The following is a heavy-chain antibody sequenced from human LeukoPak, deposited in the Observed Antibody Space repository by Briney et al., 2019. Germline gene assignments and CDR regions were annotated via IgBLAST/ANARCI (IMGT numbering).Heavy chain of an antibody. CDR3: AKGDYGGNSHTFDI. Sequence: PGGSLRLSCAASGFTFSAFAVHWVRQAPGKGLEWVAVILYDGSNKYYADSVKGRLTISRDNSKNTLSLQVKSLRSEDTAVYFCAKGDYGGNSHTFDIWGQGTMVTVSS. J-gene: IGHJ3*02. D-gene: IGHD4-23*01. CDR2: ILYDGSNK. CDR1: GFTFSAFA. V-gene: IGHV3-30*18.